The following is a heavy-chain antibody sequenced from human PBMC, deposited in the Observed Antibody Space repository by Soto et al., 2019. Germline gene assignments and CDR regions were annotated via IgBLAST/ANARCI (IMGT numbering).Heavy chain of an antibody. CDR3: ARGRYGDY. V-gene: IGHV1-18*01. D-gene: IGHD1-1*01. CDR2: ISAHNGNT. CDR1: GYTFTSYG. J-gene: IGHJ4*02. Sequence: QVRLVQSGAEVKKPGASVKVSCKGSGYTFTSYGITWVRQAPGQGLEWMGWISAHNGNTNYAQKLQGRVTVTRDTSTSTAYKELMSLRSYDTAVYYCARGRYGDYWGQGALVTVSS.